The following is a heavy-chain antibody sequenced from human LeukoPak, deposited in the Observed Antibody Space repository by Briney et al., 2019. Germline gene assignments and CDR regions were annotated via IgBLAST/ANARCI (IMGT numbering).Heavy chain of an antibody. V-gene: IGHV3-30*04. CDR1: GFTFSSYA. J-gene: IGHJ6*02. CDR2: ISYDGSNK. D-gene: IGHD5-12*01. CDR3: ARDTSGYSSDGMDV. Sequence: GGSLRLSCAASGFTFSSYAMHWVRQAPSKGLEWVAVISYDGSNKYYADSVKGRFTISRDNSKNTLYLQMNSLRAEDTAVYYCARDTSGYSSDGMDVWGQGTTVTVSS.